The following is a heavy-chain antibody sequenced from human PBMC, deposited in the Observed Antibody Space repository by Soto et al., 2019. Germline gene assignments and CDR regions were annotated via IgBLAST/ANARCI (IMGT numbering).Heavy chain of an antibody. CDR2: ITHSGST. CDR1: GGSFSGYY. CDR3: ARDWMK. V-gene: IGHV4-34*02. Sequence: QVQLQQWGAGLLKPSETLSLTCGVYGGSFSGYYWTWIRQPPGKGLEWIGEITHSGSTNYNPSLKSRVSISIDTAQNQFSLKLTSVTDADAAVYYCARDWMKWGQGTLVTVSS. J-gene: IGHJ4*02. D-gene: IGHD2-2*03.